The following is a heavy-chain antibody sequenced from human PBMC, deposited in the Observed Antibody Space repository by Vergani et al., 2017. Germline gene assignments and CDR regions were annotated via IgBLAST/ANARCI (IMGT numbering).Heavy chain of an antibody. V-gene: IGHV4-61*02. Sequence: QVQLQESGPGLVKPSETLSLTCTVSGGSISSGSYYWSWIRQPAGKGLEWIGRIYTSGSTNYNPSLKSRVTISVDTSKNQFSLKLSSVTAADTAVYYCAAAVGIAAAGRGLDAFDIWGQATMVTVSS. CDR1: GGSISSGSYY. J-gene: IGHJ3*02. D-gene: IGHD6-13*01. CDR2: IYTSGST. CDR3: AAAVGIAAAGRGLDAFDI.